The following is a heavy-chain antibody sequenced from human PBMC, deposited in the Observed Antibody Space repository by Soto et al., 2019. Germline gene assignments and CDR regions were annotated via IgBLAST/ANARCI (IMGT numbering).Heavy chain of an antibody. D-gene: IGHD6-19*01. CDR3: ARVTSYSSGWRTTRDYYYYGMDV. J-gene: IGHJ6*02. Sequence: QVQLVESGGGVVQPGRSLRLSCAASGFTFSSYGMHWVRQAPGKGLEWVAVIWYDGSNKYYADSVKGRFTISRDNSKNTLXRXMXXLRAEDTAVYYCARVTSYSSGWRTTRDYYYYGMDVWGQGTTVTVSS. V-gene: IGHV3-33*01. CDR1: GFTFSSYG. CDR2: IWYDGSNK.